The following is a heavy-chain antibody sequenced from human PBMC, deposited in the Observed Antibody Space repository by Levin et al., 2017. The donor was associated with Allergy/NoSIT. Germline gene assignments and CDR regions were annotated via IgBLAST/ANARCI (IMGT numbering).Heavy chain of an antibody. D-gene: IGHD6-6*01. Sequence: GESLKISCAASGFTFSDYYMSWIRQAPGKGLEWVSYISSSGSTIYYADSVKGRFTISRDNAKNSLYLQMNSLRAEDTAVYYCARSGAGSIAARPYDDYGMDVWGQGTTVTVSS. CDR2: ISSSGSTI. CDR3: ARSGAGSIAARPYDDYGMDV. CDR1: GFTFSDYY. V-gene: IGHV3-11*01. J-gene: IGHJ6*02.